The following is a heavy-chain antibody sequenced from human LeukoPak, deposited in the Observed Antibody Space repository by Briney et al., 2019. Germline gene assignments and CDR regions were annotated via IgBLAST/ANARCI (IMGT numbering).Heavy chain of an antibody. Sequence: GGSLRLSCAASGFTFSSYSMNWVRQAPGKGLEWVSSISSSSSYIYYADSVKGRFTISRDNAKNPLYLQMNSLRAEDTAVYYCAGAQSGSYYAVDYWGQGTLVTVSS. V-gene: IGHV3-21*01. D-gene: IGHD1-26*01. J-gene: IGHJ4*02. CDR3: AGAQSGSYYAVDY. CDR1: GFTFSSYS. CDR2: ISSSSSYI.